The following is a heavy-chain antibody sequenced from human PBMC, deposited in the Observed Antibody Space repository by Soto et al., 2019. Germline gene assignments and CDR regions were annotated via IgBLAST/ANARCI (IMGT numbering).Heavy chain of an antibody. CDR3: ARDQSITMVRGVIHYYYYYMDV. Sequence: GASVKVSCKASGYTFTSYGISWVRQAPGQGLEWMGWISAYNGNTNYAQKLQGRVTMTTDTSTSTAYMELRSLRSDDTAVYYCARDQSITMVRGVIHYYYYYMDVWGKGTTVTVSS. J-gene: IGHJ6*03. CDR2: ISAYNGNT. V-gene: IGHV1-18*01. D-gene: IGHD3-10*01. CDR1: GYTFTSYG.